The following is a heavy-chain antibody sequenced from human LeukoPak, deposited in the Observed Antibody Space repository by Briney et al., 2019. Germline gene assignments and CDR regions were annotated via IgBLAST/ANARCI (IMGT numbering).Heavy chain of an antibody. Sequence: SETLSLTCTVSGGSISSYYWSWIRQPPGKGLEWIGYIYYSGSTNYNPSLKSRVTISVDTSKNQFSLKLNSVTAGDTAVYYCARENKGYCSSTSCYNAVYWGQGTLVTV. CDR3: ARENKGYCSSTSCYNAVY. J-gene: IGHJ4*02. CDR2: IYYSGST. V-gene: IGHV4-59*12. CDR1: GGSISSYY. D-gene: IGHD2-2*02.